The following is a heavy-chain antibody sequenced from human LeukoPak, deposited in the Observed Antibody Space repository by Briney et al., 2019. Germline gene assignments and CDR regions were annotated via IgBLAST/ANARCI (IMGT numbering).Heavy chain of an antibody. Sequence: GGSLRLSCAASGFTFNNYDMHWVRQAPGKGLEWVAVISYDGRNIHYPDSVKGRFTISRDISTDTLWLQMDSLRTEDTAVYYCAKGPLRGTAAAIDYWGQGTLVTVSS. CDR1: GFTFNNYD. J-gene: IGHJ4*02. V-gene: IGHV3-30*18. D-gene: IGHD2-2*01. CDR2: ISYDGRNI. CDR3: AKGPLRGTAAAIDY.